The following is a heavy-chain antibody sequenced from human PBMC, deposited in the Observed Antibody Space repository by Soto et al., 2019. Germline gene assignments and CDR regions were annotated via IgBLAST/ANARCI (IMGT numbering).Heavy chain of an antibody. CDR2: ISYDGSNK. CDR1: GFTFSSYG. Sequence: GGSLRLSCAASGFTFSSYGMHWVRQAPGKGLEWVAVISYDGSNKYYADSVKGRFTISSDNSKNTLYLQMNSLRAEDTAVYYCAKDWTSGTGGYWGQGTLVTVSS. V-gene: IGHV3-30*18. CDR3: AKDWTSGTGGY. J-gene: IGHJ4*02. D-gene: IGHD1-1*01.